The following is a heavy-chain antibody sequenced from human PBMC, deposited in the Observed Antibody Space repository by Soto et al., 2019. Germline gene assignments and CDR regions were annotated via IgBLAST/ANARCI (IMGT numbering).Heavy chain of an antibody. V-gene: IGHV1-46*02. D-gene: IGHD3-9*01. CDR2: ISPIGDTT. CDR3: ASAPPRLGS. CDR1: GYPFNTYY. Sequence: QVQLVQSGAEVKKPGTSVKVSCKASGYPFNTYYMNWVRQAPGQGLEWLGVISPIGDTTTYAQKYQGRLTVTRDTSTSTVYMELSSLTSEDTAVYYCASAPPRLGSWGQGTLVTVSS. J-gene: IGHJ4*02.